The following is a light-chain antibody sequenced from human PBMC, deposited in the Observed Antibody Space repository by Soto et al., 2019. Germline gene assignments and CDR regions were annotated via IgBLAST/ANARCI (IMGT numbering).Light chain of an antibody. CDR3: QHYGSPLT. CDR2: GAS. V-gene: IGKV3-20*01. CDR1: QSVRSSY. Sequence: EIVLTQSPGTLSLSPGGRATLSCRASQSVRSSYLAWYQQRPGQAPRLLIFGASFRATGIPDRFSGSGSGTGFTPTIRRLEPEDFAVYYCQHYGSPLTFGGGTKVEIK. J-gene: IGKJ4*01.